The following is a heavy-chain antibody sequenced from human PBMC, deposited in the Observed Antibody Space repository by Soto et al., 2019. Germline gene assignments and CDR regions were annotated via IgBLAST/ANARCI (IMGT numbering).Heavy chain of an antibody. V-gene: IGHV3-30*18. CDR2: MSHDGKNK. CDR3: VKDFDRTWSFDF. Sequence: GGSLRLSCGASGFTFSTNVMHWVRQSPGKGLEWVAFMSHDGKNKYYVDSVKGRFTISRDNSKNTLYLHMDSLRPEDTAVYYCVKDFDRTWSFDFWGQETLVTVSS. D-gene: IGHD2-8*02. J-gene: IGHJ4*02. CDR1: GFTFSTNV.